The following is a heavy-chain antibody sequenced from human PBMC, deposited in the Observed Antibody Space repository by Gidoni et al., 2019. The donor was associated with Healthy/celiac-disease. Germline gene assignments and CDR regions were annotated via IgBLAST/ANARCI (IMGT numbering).Heavy chain of an antibody. CDR3: AMPLYQLLQYYYYGMDV. J-gene: IGHJ6*02. CDR2: ISGSGGST. Sequence: EVQLLESGGGLVQPGGSLRLSCAASGFTFSSYAMSWVRQAPGKGLEWVSAISGSGGSTYYADSVKGRFTISRDNSKNTLYLQMNSLRAEDTAVYYCAMPLYQLLQYYYYGMDVWGQGTTVTVSS. V-gene: IGHV3-23*01. D-gene: IGHD2-2*01. CDR1: GFTFSSYA.